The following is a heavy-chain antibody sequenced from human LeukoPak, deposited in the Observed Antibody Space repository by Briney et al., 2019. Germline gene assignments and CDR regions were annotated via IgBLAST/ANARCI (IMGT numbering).Heavy chain of an antibody. D-gene: IGHD3-10*01. CDR2: IIPIFGTA. J-gene: IGHJ3*02. Sequence: GASVKVSCKASGGTFSSYAISWVRQAPGQGLEWMGGIIPIFGTANYAQKFQGRVTITADESTSTAYMELSSLRSEDTAVYYCARATGKNMVQTADAFDIWGQGTMVTVSS. V-gene: IGHV1-69*13. CDR1: GGTFSSYA. CDR3: ARATGKNMVQTADAFDI.